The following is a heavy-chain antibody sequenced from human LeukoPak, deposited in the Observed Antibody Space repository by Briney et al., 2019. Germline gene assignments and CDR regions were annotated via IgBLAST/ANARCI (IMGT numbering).Heavy chain of an antibody. V-gene: IGHV1-18*01. CDR1: GYTFTSYG. D-gene: IGHD3-10*01. Sequence: ASVKVSCKASGYTFTSYGISWVRQAPGQGLEWMGWISAYNGNTNYAQKLQGRVTMTTDTSTSTAYMELRSLRSDDTAVYYCARFHPRGVTPLTPPFDYWGQGTLVTVSS. J-gene: IGHJ4*02. CDR2: ISAYNGNT. CDR3: ARFHPRGVTPLTPPFDY.